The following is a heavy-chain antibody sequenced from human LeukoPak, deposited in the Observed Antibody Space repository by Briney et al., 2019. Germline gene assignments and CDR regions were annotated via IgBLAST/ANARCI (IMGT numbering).Heavy chain of an antibody. Sequence: GGSLRLSCAASGFTFSSYAMSWVRQAPGKGLEWVSAISGSGGSTYYADSVKGRFTISRENSKNTLYLQMNSLRAEDTAVYYCAKDGQLASGENGDYWGQGTLVTVSS. D-gene: IGHD1-1*01. V-gene: IGHV3-23*01. J-gene: IGHJ4*02. CDR2: ISGSGGST. CDR1: GFTFSSYA. CDR3: AKDGQLASGENGDY.